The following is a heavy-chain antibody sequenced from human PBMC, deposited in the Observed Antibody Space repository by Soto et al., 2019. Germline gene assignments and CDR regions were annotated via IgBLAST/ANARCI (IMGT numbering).Heavy chain of an antibody. V-gene: IGHV1-18*01. D-gene: IGHD3-22*01. CDR2: ISAYNGNT. CDR3: ARSNYDSSGCTFQSCNWFDP. J-gene: IGHJ5*02. Sequence: ASVKVSCKASGYTFTSYGISWVRQAPGQGLEWMGWISAYNGNTNYAQKLQGRVTMTTDTSTSTAYMELRSLRAEDTAVYYCARSNYDSSGCTFQSCNWFDPWGQGTLVTVPQ. CDR1: GYTFTSYG.